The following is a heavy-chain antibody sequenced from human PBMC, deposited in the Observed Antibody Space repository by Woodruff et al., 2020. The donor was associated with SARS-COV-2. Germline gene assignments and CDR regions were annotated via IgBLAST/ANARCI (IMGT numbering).Heavy chain of an antibody. J-gene: IGHJ4*02. D-gene: IGHD3-10*01. CDR3: ASLWFGELSRLYYFDY. Sequence: GSLISGFTISRDNAKNSLYLQMNSLRAEDTAVYYCASLWFGELSRLYYFDYWGQGTLVTVSS. V-gene: IGHV3-48*03.